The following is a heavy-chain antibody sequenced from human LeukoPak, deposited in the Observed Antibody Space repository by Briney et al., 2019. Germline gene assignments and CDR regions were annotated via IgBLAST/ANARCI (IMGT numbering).Heavy chain of an antibody. D-gene: IGHD6-6*01. V-gene: IGHV4-31*03. CDR1: GGSISSGGYY. CDR2: IYYSGST. J-gene: IGHJ3*01. CDR3: AREGDSSSVAP. Sequence: SETLSLTCTVSGGSISSGGYYWSWIRQHPGKGLEWIGYIYYSGSTYYNPSLKSRVTISVDTSKNQFSLKLSSVTAADTAVYYCAREGDSSSVAPWGQGTMVTVSP.